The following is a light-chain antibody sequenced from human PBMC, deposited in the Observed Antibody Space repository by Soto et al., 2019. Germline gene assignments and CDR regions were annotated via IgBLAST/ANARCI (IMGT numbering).Light chain of an antibody. CDR2: GAS. V-gene: IGKV3-15*01. J-gene: IGKJ4*01. CDR1: QSVSSN. Sequence: EKVMTQSPATLSVSPGERATLSCRASQSVSSNLAWYQQKPGQAPRLLIYGASTRATGIPARFSGSGSGTEFTLTISSLQSEDFAVYYCQQYNNWLTFGGGTKVEIK. CDR3: QQYNNWLT.